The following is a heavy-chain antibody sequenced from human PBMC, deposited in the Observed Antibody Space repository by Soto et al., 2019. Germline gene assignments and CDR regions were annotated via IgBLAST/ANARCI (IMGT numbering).Heavy chain of an antibody. J-gene: IGHJ6*02. CDR1: GGTFSSYA. CDR2: IIPIFGTA. D-gene: IGHD5-18*01. CDR3: AREKSGYSYGAVMHTYYYYGMDV. Sequence: GASVKVSCKASGGTFSSYAISWVRQAPGQGLEWMGGIIPIFGTANYAQKFQGRVTITADESTSTAYMELSSLRSEDTAVYYCAREKSGYSYGAVMHTYYYYGMDVWGQGTTVTVSS. V-gene: IGHV1-69*13.